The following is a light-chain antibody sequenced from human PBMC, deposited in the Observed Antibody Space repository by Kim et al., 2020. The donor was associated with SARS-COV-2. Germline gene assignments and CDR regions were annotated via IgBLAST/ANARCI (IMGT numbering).Light chain of an antibody. J-gene: IGKJ1*01. CDR3: QQYHDWPPWT. CDR2: GAS. Sequence: SPGEGATLSCRASRSVSNNFAWDQQKPGQAPRLLMYGASTRATGIPARFSGSGSETEYTLTINSLQSDDFAIYYCQQYHDWPPWTFGQGTKVDIK. CDR1: RSVSNN. V-gene: IGKV3-15*01.